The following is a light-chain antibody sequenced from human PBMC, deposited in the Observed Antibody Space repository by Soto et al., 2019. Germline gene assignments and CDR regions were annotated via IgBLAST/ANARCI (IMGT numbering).Light chain of an antibody. V-gene: IGKV1-39*01. CDR1: QSFSGF. J-gene: IGKJ1*01. CDR2: AAS. CDR3: QQSYSTPQT. Sequence: DIQMTQSPSSLSASVGDEVTITCRASQSFSGFLNWYQQKPGTAPNLLIYAASTLQRGVPSRFSGSGSGTDFTLTISSLQPEDSATYYCQQSYSTPQTFGQGTKVEIK.